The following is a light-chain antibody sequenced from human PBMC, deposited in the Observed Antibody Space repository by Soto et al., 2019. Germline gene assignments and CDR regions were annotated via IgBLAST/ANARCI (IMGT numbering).Light chain of an antibody. CDR1: QSVSSSY. CDR2: GAS. Sequence: EIVLTQSPGTLSLSPVERATLSCMASQSVSSSYLAWYQQKPGQAPRLLIYGASSRATGIPDRFSGSGSGTDFTLTISRLEPEDFAVYYCQQYGSSRRTFGQGTRLEIK. CDR3: QQYGSSRRT. J-gene: IGKJ5*01. V-gene: IGKV3-20*01.